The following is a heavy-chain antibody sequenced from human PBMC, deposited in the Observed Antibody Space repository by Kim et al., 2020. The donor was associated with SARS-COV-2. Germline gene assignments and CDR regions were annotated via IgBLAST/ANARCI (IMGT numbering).Heavy chain of an antibody. CDR2: IRNRAKNYAT. CDR3: THVTCSSTSCSPGY. J-gene: IGHJ4*02. Sequence: GGSLRLSCAASGFTFSDSSMHWVRQASGKGLEWVGRIRNRAKNYATAYAASVKGRFTISRDDSKNTAYLQMNSLKTEDTAVYYCTHVTCSSTSCSPGYWGQGTLVTVSS. D-gene: IGHD2-2*01. V-gene: IGHV3-73*01. CDR1: GFTFSDSS.